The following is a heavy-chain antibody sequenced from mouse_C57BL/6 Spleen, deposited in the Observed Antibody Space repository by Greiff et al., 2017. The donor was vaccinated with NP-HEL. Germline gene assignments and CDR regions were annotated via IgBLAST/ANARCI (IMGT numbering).Heavy chain of an antibody. CDR2: INPNYGTT. D-gene: IGHD2-5*01. CDR1: GYSFTDYN. V-gene: IGHV1-39*01. J-gene: IGHJ2*01. CDR3: ARRAAYYSNYGFDY. Sequence: EVKLMESGPELVKPGASVKISCKASGYSFTDYNMNWVKQSNGKSLEWIGVINPNYGTTSYNQKFKGKATLTVDQSSSTAYMQLNSLTSEDSAVYYCARRAAYYSNYGFDYWGQGTTLTVSS.